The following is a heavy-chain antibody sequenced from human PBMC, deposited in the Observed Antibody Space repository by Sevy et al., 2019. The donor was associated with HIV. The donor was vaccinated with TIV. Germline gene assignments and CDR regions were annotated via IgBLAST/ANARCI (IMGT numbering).Heavy chain of an antibody. J-gene: IGHJ6*02. CDR1: GFTFSSYW. CDR3: VREKIANWDPLTRDYYYYGMDV. V-gene: IGHV3-7*01. D-gene: IGHD7-27*01. Sequence: GGSLRLSCAASGFTFSSYWMSWVRQAPGKGLEWVANIKQDGSEKYYVDSVKGRFTVSRDNAKNSLYLQMNSLRAEDTAVYYCVREKIANWDPLTRDYYYYGMDVWGQGTTVTVSS. CDR2: IKQDGSEK.